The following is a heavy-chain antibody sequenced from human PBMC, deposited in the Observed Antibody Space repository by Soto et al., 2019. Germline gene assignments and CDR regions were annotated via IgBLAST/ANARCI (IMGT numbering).Heavy chain of an antibody. Sequence: GGSLRLSCAASGFTFSSYWMHWVRQAPGKGLVWVSRINSDGSSTSYADSVKGRFTISRDNAKNTLYLQMNSLRAEDTAVYYCARAAGFLEWLPSSTIGSDYYYMDVWGKGTTVTVSS. CDR3: ARAAGFLEWLPSSTIGSDYYYMDV. V-gene: IGHV3-74*01. J-gene: IGHJ6*03. CDR1: GFTFSSYW. D-gene: IGHD3-3*01. CDR2: INSDGSST.